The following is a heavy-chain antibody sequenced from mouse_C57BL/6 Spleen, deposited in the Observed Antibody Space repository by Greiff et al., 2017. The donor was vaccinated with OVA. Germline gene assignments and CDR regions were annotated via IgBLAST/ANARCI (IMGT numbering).Heavy chain of an antibody. D-gene: IGHD2-3*01. CDR1: GFTFSSYG. V-gene: IGHV5-6*01. CDR3: AREGWVY. CDR2: ISSGGSYT. J-gene: IGHJ2*01. Sequence: VKLMESGGDLVKPGGSLKLSCAASGFTFSSYGMSWVRQTPDKRLEWVATISSGGSYTYYPDSVKGRFTISRDNAKNTLYLQMSSLKSEDTAMYYCAREGWVYWGQGTTLTVSS.